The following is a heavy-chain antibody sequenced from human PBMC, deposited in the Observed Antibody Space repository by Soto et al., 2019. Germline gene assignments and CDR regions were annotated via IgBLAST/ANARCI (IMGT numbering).Heavy chain of an antibody. V-gene: IGHV1-69*02. D-gene: IGHD5-12*01. Sequence: QVQLVQSGAEVKKPGSSVKVSCKASGGTFSSYTISWVRQAPGQGLEWMGRIIPILGIANYAPKFQGRVTITADKSTSTAYMELSSLRSEHTAAYYCATRRRDGYNDYWVQGTLVTVAA. CDR3: ATRRRDGYNDY. CDR1: GGTFSSYT. J-gene: IGHJ4*02. CDR2: IIPILGIA.